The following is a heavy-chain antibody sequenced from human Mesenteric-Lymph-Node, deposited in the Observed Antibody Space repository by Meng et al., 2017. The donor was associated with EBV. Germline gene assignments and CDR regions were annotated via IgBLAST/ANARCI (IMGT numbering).Heavy chain of an antibody. CDR3: ARLGNGH. J-gene: IGHJ4*02. Sequence: QVQVQQWGSGMLQPSETLSPTCTVYGESFSGYYWSWIRQPPGKGLEWIGEINHSGTTNYNPSLESRVTISVDTSKNQLSLKLTSLTAADTAVYYCARLGNGHWGQGTLVTVSS. CDR1: GESFSGYY. V-gene: IGHV4-34*01. CDR2: INHSGTT.